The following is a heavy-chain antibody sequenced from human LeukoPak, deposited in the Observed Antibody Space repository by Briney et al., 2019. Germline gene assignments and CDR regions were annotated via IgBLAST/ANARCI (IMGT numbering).Heavy chain of an antibody. CDR1: GGPFSGYY. CDR3: VSRRGPSTVGSGTKTYYYYYGMDV. CDR2: INHSGST. V-gene: IGHV4-34*01. J-gene: IGHJ6*02. D-gene: IGHD3-10*01. Sequence: PSETLSLTCAVYGGPFSGYYWSWIRQPPGKGLEWIGEINHSGSTNYNPSLKSRVTISVDTSKNQFSLRLSSVTAADTAVYYCVSRRGPSTVGSGTKTYYYYYGMDVWGQGTTVTVSS.